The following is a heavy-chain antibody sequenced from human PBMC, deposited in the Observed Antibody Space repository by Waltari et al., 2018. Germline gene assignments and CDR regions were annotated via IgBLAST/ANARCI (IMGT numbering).Heavy chain of an antibody. J-gene: IGHJ4*02. V-gene: IGHV3-21*01. CDR1: GFTFSTYS. CDR2: ISSSSGYI. D-gene: IGHD1-26*01. Sequence: EVQLVESGGGLVKPGGSLRLSCAASGFTFSTYSMNGVRQAPGRGMEWLSSISSSSGYINYGDSAKDRLTVSRYNAKNSLYLQMTSMTVADTAVYYCARDLRQDQEWEENRYFDYWGQGTLVTVSS. CDR3: ARDLRQDQEWEENRYFDY.